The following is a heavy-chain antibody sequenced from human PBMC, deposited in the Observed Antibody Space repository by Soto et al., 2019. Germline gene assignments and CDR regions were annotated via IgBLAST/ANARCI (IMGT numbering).Heavy chain of an antibody. D-gene: IGHD6-19*01. Sequence: QVQLVQSGAEVKKPGSSVKVSCKASGGTFSSYAISWVRQAPGQGLEWMGGIITIFGTANYAQKFQGKVTNTPYESTSPAYRELSSLTSEATAVYYCARARYSSGWYVDYWGQGTLVTVSS. CDR1: GGTFSSYA. CDR3: ARARYSSGWYVDY. CDR2: IITIFGTA. J-gene: IGHJ4*02. V-gene: IGHV1-69*01.